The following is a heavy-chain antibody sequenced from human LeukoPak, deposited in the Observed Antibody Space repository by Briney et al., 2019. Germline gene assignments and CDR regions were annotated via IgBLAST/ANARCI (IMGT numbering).Heavy chain of an antibody. CDR2: IYNSANT. V-gene: IGHV4-39*01. D-gene: IGHD3-10*01. CDR1: GDFISRSSYY. J-gene: IGHJ4*02. CDR3: ARLYGSGSYSDY. Sequence: NASETLSLTCTVSGDFISRSSYYWGWIRQPPGKGLEWIGTIYNSANTYSNPSLKSRVTISIGTSKNQFSLKLSSVTAADTAVYYCARLYGSGSYSDYWGQGTLVTVSS.